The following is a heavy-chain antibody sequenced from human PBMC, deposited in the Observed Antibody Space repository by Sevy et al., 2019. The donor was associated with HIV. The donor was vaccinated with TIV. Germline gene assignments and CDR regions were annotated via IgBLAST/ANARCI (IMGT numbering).Heavy chain of an antibody. D-gene: IGHD1-20*01. Sequence: SETLSLTCTVSGGSISGYYWSWIRQPPGKGLEWIGYISYSGSTNYNPSLKSRVTISVDTSKNKFSLKLSSVTAADTAVYYCARSRVITGTFDYWGQGTLATVSS. CDR3: ARSRVITGTFDY. CDR2: ISYSGST. CDR1: GGSISGYY. J-gene: IGHJ4*02. V-gene: IGHV4-59*01.